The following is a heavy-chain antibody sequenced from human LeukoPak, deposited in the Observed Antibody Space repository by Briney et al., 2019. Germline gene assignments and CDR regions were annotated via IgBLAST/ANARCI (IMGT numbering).Heavy chain of an antibody. CDR1: GFSFGTYG. Sequence: GGSLRLSCAASGFSFGTYGMSWVRQVPGKGLEWVSGINWNGASTVYADSVKGRFTISRDNAKNSLYLQMNSLRAEDTAVYYCARGTDTIYSWFDPWGQGTLVTVSS. CDR2: INWNGAST. CDR3: ARGTDTIYSWFDP. V-gene: IGHV3-20*04. J-gene: IGHJ5*02. D-gene: IGHD3-3*01.